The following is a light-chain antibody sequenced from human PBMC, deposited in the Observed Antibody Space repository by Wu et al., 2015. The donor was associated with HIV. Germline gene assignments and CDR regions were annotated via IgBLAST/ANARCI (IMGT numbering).Light chain of an antibody. J-gene: IGKJ4*01. CDR2: AAS. CDR3: QQYNDWPPKLT. Sequence: DIQMTQSPSSLSASVGDRVTITCRASQGISNFLAWYQQKPGKPPKVLIYAASTLQSGVPSRFSGSGSGTEFTLTISNMQSEDFAVYYCQQYNDWPPKLTFGGGTKVEIK. V-gene: IGKV1-27*01. CDR1: QGISNF.